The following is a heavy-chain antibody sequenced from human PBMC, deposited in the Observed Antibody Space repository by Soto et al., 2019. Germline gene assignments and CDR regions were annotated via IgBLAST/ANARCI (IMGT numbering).Heavy chain of an antibody. J-gene: IGHJ4*02. CDR1: GFTVSSNY. Sequence: GGSLRLSCAASGFTVSSNYMSWVRQAPGKGLERVSVIYSGGSTYYADSVKGRFTISRDNSKNTLYLQMNSLRAEDTAVYYCARGQVSLDFDYWGQGTLVTVSS. CDR2: IYSGGST. V-gene: IGHV3-66*01. CDR3: ARGQVSLDFDY.